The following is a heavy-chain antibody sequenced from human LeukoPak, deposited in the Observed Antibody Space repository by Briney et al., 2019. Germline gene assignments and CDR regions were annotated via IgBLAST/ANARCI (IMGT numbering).Heavy chain of an antibody. CDR2: ISYDGSSK. Sequence: GGSLRLSCAASGFTFSTYAMHWVRQAPGKGLEWVAVISYDGSSKYYADSVKGRFTISRDNSKNTLFLQMNSLRPEDTGVYFCAKPSGNCVDYWGQGTLVTVSS. CDR3: AKPSGNCVDY. V-gene: IGHV3-30*04. CDR1: GFTFSTYA. J-gene: IGHJ4*02. D-gene: IGHD1-26*01.